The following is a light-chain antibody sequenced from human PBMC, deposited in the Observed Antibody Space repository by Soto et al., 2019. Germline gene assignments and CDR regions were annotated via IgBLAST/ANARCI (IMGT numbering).Light chain of an antibody. CDR2: GVS. CDR3: QQSSHWPRT. CDR1: QSVSSN. J-gene: IGKJ3*01. V-gene: IGKV3D-15*01. Sequence: EIVMTQSPATLSVSPGERATLSCRASQSVSSNLAWYQQKPGQAPRLLLYGVSTRATGIPARFSGTGSGTEFTLTISSLQSEDFAVYYCQQSSHWPRTFGPGTQVDFK.